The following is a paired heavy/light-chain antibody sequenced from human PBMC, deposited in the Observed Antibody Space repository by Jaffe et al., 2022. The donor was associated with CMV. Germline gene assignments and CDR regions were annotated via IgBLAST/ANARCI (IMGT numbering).Heavy chain of an antibody. CDR3: ARHGGQWLVLNWLDP. CDR1: GDSISGSSRY. CDR2: VYDSGTT. D-gene: IGHD6-19*01. Sequence: QLQLQESGPGRVKPSETLSLTCTVSGDSISGSSRYWGWIRQSPGKGLEWIGSVYDSGTTFYNPSLKGRVTVSVDTAKNQFSLKVKSVTASDTAVYFCARHGGQWLVLNWLDPWGQGVLVTVSS. J-gene: IGHJ5*02. V-gene: IGHV4-39*01.
Light chain of an antibody. CDR1: SGSFASNY. J-gene: IGLJ1*01. CDR3: QSYDTTNFV. CDR2: EDK. Sequence: NFMLTQPHSVSESPGKTITISCTRSSGSFASNYVQWYQQRPGSAPTIVIFEDKKRPSGVPDRFSGSIDKSSKSASLTISGLKTEDEADYYCQSYDTTNFVFGTGTTVTVL. V-gene: IGLV6-57*04.